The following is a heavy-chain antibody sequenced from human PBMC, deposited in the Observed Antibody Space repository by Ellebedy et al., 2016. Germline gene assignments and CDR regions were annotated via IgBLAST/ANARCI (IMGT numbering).Heavy chain of an antibody. D-gene: IGHD2-2*01. CDR3: AKQAHRGYCSSTSCYGGMDV. Sequence: GGSLRLXXAASGFTFSSYAMSWVRQAPGQGLAWVSAISGGGGSTYCADSVKGRFTISRDNSKNTLYLQMNSLRAEDTAVYYCAKQAHRGYCSSTSCYGGMDVWGQGTTVTVSS. V-gene: IGHV3-23*01. CDR1: GFTFSSYA. CDR2: ISGGGGST. J-gene: IGHJ6*02.